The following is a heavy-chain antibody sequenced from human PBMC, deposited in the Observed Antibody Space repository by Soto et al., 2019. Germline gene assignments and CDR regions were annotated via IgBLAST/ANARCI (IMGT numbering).Heavy chain of an antibody. D-gene: IGHD3-3*01. CDR2: ISASGGST. J-gene: IGHJ6*02. Sequence: PGGSLRLSCAASGFTFSSSATSWVRQAPGKGLEWISAISASGGSTYYADSVKGRFTISRDNSKDTLYLQMNNLKAKDTAVYHCANGPTLFGVVLSSSFYYGLQVWGQGTTVTVSS. V-gene: IGHV3-23*01. CDR1: GFTFSSSA. CDR3: ANGPTLFGVVLSSSFYYGLQV.